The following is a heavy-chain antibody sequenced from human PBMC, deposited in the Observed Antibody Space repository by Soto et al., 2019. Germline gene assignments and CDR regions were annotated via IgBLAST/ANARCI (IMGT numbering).Heavy chain of an antibody. CDR2: IYYSGST. CDR3: AGSSGWPDGYYYYYMDV. CDR1: GGSISSYY. Sequence: PSETLSLTCTVSGGSISSYYWSWIRQPPGKGLEWIGYIYYSGSTNYNPSLKSRVTISVDTSKNQFSLKLSSVTAADTAVYYCAGSSGWPDGYYYYYMDVWGKGTTVTVS. V-gene: IGHV4-59*08. J-gene: IGHJ6*03. D-gene: IGHD6-19*01.